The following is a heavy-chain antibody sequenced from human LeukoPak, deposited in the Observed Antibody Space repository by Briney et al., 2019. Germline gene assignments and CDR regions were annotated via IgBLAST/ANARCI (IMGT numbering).Heavy chain of an antibody. Sequence: GRSLRLSCAASGFTFNSYGMHWVRQAPGKGLEWVSYISLIGSTIYYADSVKGRFNISRDNAKNSLYLQMNSLRAEDTAVYYCARVSYGANSGYWYFDYGGQGTLVTVSS. V-gene: IGHV3-48*04. D-gene: IGHD4-23*01. J-gene: IGHJ4*02. CDR3: ARVSYGANSGYWYFDY. CDR1: GFTFNSYG. CDR2: ISLIGSTI.